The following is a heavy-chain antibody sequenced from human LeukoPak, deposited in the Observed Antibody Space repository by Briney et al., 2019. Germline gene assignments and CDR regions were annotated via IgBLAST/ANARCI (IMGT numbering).Heavy chain of an antibody. CDR1: GGTFSSYA. CDR2: IIPIFGTA. J-gene: IGHJ4*02. D-gene: IGHD3-9*01. Sequence: ASVKVSCKASGGTFSSYAISWVRQAPGQGLEWVGGIIPIFGTANYTQKFQGRVTITADESTSTAYMELSSLRSEDTAVYYCARGADILTGYFFHWGQGTLVTVSS. V-gene: IGHV1-69*13. CDR3: ARGADILTGYFFH.